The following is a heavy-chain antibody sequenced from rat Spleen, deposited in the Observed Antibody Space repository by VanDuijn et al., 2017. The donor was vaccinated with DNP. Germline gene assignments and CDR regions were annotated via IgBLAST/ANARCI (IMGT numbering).Heavy chain of an antibody. CDR3: ARDNNYNWFAY. J-gene: IGHJ3*01. CDR1: GFSLTSYH. D-gene: IGHD1-10*01. CDR2: IWGDGST. V-gene: IGHV2-32*01. Sequence: QVQLKESGPGLVKPSETLSLTCTVSGFSLTSYHVSWVRQPPGKGLEWMGVIWGDGSTAYNSALKSRLSISRDTSKSQVFLKMNSLQTEDIATYYCARDNNYNWFAYWGQGTLVTVSS.